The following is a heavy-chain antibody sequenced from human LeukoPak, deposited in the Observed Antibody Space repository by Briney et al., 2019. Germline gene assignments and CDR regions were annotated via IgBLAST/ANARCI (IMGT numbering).Heavy chain of an antibody. D-gene: IGHD6-19*01. V-gene: IGHV4-34*01. CDR1: GGSFIGYY. Sequence: SETLSLTCGVYGGSFIGYYYNWIRQSPGKGLEWIAEINHLGSTNYNPSLQSRVAISIDTSKNQFSLNLISVTAADTAVYYCARGGYNIDWMKDAPDYWGQGTLVTVSS. J-gene: IGHJ4*02. CDR2: INHLGST. CDR3: ARGGYNIDWMKDAPDY.